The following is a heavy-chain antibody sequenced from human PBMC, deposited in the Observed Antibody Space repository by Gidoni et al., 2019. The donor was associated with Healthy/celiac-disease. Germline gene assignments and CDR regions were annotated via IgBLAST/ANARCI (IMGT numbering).Heavy chain of an antibody. V-gene: IGHV3-66*01. D-gene: IGHD6-19*01. CDR2: IYSGGRT. J-gene: IGHJ3*02. CDR1: GFTGSSKY. CDR3: ASGGAVAVRNAFDI. Sequence: EVPLVESGGGLVQPGGSPRLSCAASGFTGSSKYLGWVRQAPGKGLEGVSVIYSGGRTYYADSVKGRFTISRDNSKNTLYLQMNSLRAEDTAVYYCASGGAVAVRNAFDIWGQGTMVTVSS.